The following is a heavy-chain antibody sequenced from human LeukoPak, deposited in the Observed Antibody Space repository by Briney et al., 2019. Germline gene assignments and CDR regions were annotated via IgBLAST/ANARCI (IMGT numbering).Heavy chain of an antibody. Sequence: ASVKVSCKASGYTFANYYIHWVRQAPGQGLEWMGIIHPSGGSTTYPQKFQGRVTMTRGTSTNTVYMDLSSLRSEDTAVYYCARQIEVTTSSLGYWGQGSLVTVSS. J-gene: IGHJ4*02. CDR3: ARQIEVTTSSLGY. V-gene: IGHV1-46*01. CDR1: GYTFANYY. D-gene: IGHD4-17*01. CDR2: IHPSGGST.